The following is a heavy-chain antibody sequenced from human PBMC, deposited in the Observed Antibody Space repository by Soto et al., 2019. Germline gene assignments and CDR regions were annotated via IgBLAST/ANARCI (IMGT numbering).Heavy chain of an antibody. D-gene: IGHD1-1*01. J-gene: IGHJ5*02. CDR3: ARVAAQVESWFDP. CDR1: GGSISSYY. Sequence: SETLSLTCTVSGGSISSYYWSWIRQPPGKGLEWIGYIYYSGSTNYNPSLKSRVTISVDTSKNQFSLKLSSVTAADTAVYYCARVAAQVESWFDPWGQGTLVTVSS. V-gene: IGHV4-59*01. CDR2: IYYSGST.